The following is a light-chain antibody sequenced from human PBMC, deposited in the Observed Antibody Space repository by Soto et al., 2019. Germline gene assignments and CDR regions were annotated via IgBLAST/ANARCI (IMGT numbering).Light chain of an antibody. CDR2: EVS. J-gene: IGLJ1*01. CDR1: SSDVGSYSL. CDR3: CSYAGSSTLDV. Sequence: QSVLTQPASVSGSPGQSITISCTGTSSDVGSYSLVSWYQQHPGKAPKLMIYEVSKRPSGVSNRFSGSKSGNTASLTISGLQAEDDGDYYCCSYAGSSTLDVFGSGTKLTVL. V-gene: IGLV2-23*02.